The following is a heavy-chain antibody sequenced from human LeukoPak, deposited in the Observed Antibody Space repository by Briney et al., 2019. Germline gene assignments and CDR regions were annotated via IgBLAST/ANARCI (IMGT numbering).Heavy chain of an antibody. CDR1: GFTFSSYC. J-gene: IGHJ3*02. CDR3: ARRYYYDSSGSRDAFDI. Sequence: GGSLRLSCAASGFTFSSYCMSWVRQARGKWLEWVANIKQDGSEKYYVDSVKGRFTISRDNAKNSLYLQMNSLRAEDTAVYYCARRYYYDSSGSRDAFDIWGQGTMVTVSS. D-gene: IGHD3-22*01. CDR2: IKQDGSEK. V-gene: IGHV3-7*01.